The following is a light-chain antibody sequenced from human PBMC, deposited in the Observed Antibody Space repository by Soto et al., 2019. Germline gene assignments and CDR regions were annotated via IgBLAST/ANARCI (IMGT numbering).Light chain of an antibody. V-gene: IGLV1-40*01. Sequence: QAVVTQPPSVSGAPGQRVTISCTGSRSNIGAGYDVHWYQQIPGAAPKLLIYGNSNRPSGVPDRFSGSKSGTSASLAITGLQAEDEADYYCQSYDASLRGDVVFGGGTKLTVL. CDR1: RSNIGAGYD. CDR2: GNS. CDR3: QSYDASLRGDVV. J-gene: IGLJ2*01.